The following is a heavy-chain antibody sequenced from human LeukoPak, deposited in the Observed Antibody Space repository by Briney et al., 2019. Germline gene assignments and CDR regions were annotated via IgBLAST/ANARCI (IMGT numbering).Heavy chain of an antibody. J-gene: IGHJ4*02. V-gene: IGHV3-74*01. CDR2: ISPTGSTT. D-gene: IGHD6-6*01. Sequence: GGSLTLSCTASGFSLSVHWTHWARQLTGKGLVCVSRISPTGSTTNNPDSVKGRLTVPRHNAKNTLYLQVNNLRAEDTAVYYCARGPNSNWSGLDFWGQRTLLTVSS. CDR1: GFSLSVHW. CDR3: ARGPNSNWSGLDF.